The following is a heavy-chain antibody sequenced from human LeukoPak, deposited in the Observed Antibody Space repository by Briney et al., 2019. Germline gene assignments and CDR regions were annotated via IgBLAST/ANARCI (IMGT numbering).Heavy chain of an antibody. CDR2: LRGAEGTP. V-gene: IGHV3-23*01. CDR3: AKVPTYLNILTGFPFDI. D-gene: IGHD3-9*01. CDR1: EFTLTSYT. J-gene: IGHJ3*02. Sequence: GGSLTLSCAASEFTLTSYTMSWVRQAPGKGLEWVSSLRGAEGTPYYAESVKGRFTISRDNSKNTLYLQMNSLRAEDTALYYCAKVPTYLNILTGFPFDIWGQGTMVTVSS.